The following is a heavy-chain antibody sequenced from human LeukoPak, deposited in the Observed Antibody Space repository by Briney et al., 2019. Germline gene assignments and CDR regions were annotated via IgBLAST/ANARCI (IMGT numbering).Heavy chain of an antibody. CDR2: IKQDGSEK. Sequence: GGSLRLSCVASGFTFRSYWMSWVRQAPGKGLECVADIKQDGSEKYYVDSVKGRFTISRDNAKNSLYLQMNSLRVEDTAVYYCARQVMDGDYQIFDYWGQGTLVTVSS. J-gene: IGHJ4*02. CDR1: GFTFRSYW. D-gene: IGHD4-17*01. V-gene: IGHV3-7*01. CDR3: ARQVMDGDYQIFDY.